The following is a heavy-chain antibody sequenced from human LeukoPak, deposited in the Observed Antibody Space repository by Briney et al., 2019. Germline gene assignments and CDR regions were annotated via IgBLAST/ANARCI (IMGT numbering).Heavy chain of an antibody. V-gene: IGHV4-39*01. D-gene: IGHD5-12*01. CDR3: ARLGISGVANMWGFFDY. J-gene: IGHJ4*02. CDR2: ITYSGST. CDR1: GGSVSSNNYY. Sequence: SETLSLTCTVSGGSVSSNNYYWGWIRQPPGKGLEWIGSITYSGSTFYNPSLKSRVTISVDTSENQFSLKLTSVTAADTAVYYCARLGISGVANMWGFFDYWGQGNLVTVSS.